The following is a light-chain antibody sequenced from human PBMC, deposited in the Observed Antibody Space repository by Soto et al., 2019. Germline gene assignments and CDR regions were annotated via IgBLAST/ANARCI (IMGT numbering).Light chain of an antibody. CDR2: DAS. Sequence: AIQMTQSPSSLSASVGDRVTITCRASQGIRNELSWFQQRPGNAPTLLIYDASTLHSGVPSRFSGGGSGTDFTLTISSLQPEDFATXXXXXXXXXXSXFXGGTKVDI. CDR3: XXXXXXXSX. V-gene: IGKV1-6*01. CDR1: QGIRNE. J-gene: IGKJ4*01.